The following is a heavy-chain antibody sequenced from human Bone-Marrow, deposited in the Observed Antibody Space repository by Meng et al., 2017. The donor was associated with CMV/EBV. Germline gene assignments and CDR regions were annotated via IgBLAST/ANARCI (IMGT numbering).Heavy chain of an antibody. J-gene: IGHJ6*02. CDR1: GYSISSGYY. D-gene: IGHD3-3*01. Sequence: SETLSLTCTVSGYSISSGYYWGWIRQPPGKGLEWIGSIYHSGSTYYNPSLKSRVTISVDTSKNQFSLKLSSVSAADTAVYYCARTWYYYDFWSGYLYYYGMDVWGQGTTVTVSS. CDR3: ARTWYYYDFWSGYLYYYGMDV. CDR2: IYHSGST. V-gene: IGHV4-38-2*02.